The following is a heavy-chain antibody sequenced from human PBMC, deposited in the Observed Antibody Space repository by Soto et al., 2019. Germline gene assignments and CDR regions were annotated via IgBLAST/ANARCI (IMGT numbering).Heavy chain of an antibody. D-gene: IGHD3-22*01. CDR2: INPNSGGT. CDR1: GYTFTGYY. V-gene: IGHV1-2*02. CDR3: ARGRPGYYDSNGYTDY. J-gene: IGHJ4*02. Sequence: ASVKVSCKASGYTFTGYYMHWVRQAPGQGLEWMGWINPNSGGTNYAQKFQGRVTMTRDTSISTAYMELSRLRSDDTAVYYCARGRPGYYDSNGYTDYWGQGTLVTVSS.